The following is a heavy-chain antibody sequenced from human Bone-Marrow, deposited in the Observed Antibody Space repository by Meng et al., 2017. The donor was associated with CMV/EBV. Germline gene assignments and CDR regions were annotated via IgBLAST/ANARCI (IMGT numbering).Heavy chain of an antibody. CDR2: IKPDGSEK. D-gene: IGHD5-24*01. CDR1: GFTFSTYW. V-gene: IGHV3-7*01. CDR3: ARQGGWLDF. Sequence: GESLKISCAASGFTFSTYWMGWVRQAPGKGLEWVANIKPDGSEKQYVDSVKGRFTISRDNAENSLYLQMNSLRVEDTAVYYCARQGGWLDFWGQGTLVTVSS. J-gene: IGHJ4*02.